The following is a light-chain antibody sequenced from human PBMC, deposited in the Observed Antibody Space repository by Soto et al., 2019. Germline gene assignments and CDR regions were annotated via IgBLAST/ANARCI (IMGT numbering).Light chain of an antibody. J-gene: IGKJ2*01. Sequence: DVVMTQSPLSLPVTLGQPASISCRSSQSLAYSDGNTYLNWFQQRPGNSPRRLIYKVSNRDSGVLDRYSGSGSGTDFTLKISRVEAEDVGVYYCMQGTRWPPYTFGQGTKLEIK. CDR3: MQGTRWPPYT. V-gene: IGKV2-30*01. CDR1: QSLAYSDGNTY. CDR2: KVS.